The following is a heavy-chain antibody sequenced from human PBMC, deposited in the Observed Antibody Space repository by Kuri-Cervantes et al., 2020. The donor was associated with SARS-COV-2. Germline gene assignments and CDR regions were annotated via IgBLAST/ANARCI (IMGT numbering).Heavy chain of an antibody. J-gene: IGHJ4*02. CDR2: LYNDGAHE. CDR3: AKGGDFWSGFTYFDS. Sequence: GGFLRLSVAASGFTFRSFGMHWVRQAPGKGLGWVALLYNDGAHEYYADAVKGRFTISRDNYKNTLFLQMNSLRSEDTAMYYFAKGGDFWSGFTYFDSCGPGTLVTVSS. V-gene: IGHV3-30*18. D-gene: IGHD3-3*01. CDR1: GFTFRSFG.